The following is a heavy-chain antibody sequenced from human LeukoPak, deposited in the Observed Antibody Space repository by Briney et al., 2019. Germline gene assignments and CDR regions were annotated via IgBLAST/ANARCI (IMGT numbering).Heavy chain of an antibody. CDR1: GYTFTGYY. CDR3: ARGMEPYYYMDV. J-gene: IGHJ6*03. V-gene: IGHV1-2*02. Sequence: EASVKVSCKASGYTFTGYYIHWVRQAPGQGLEWMGWINPNSGGTNYAQKFQGRVTMTRDTSISTAYMELSRLRSDDTAVYYCARGMEPYYYMDVWGKGTTVTVSS. CDR2: INPNSGGT. D-gene: IGHD1-26*01.